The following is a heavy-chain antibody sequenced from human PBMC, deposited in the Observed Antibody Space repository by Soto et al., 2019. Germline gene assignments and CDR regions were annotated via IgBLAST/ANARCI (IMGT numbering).Heavy chain of an antibody. CDR3: ANSILKGWFDP. Sequence: SSETLCLTCTVSGGSISSSSYYWGWIRQPPGKGLEWIGSIYYSGSTYYNPSLKSRVTISVDTSKNQFSLKLSSVTAADTAVYYCANSILKGWFDPWGQGTLVTVSS. CDR2: IYYSGST. V-gene: IGHV4-39*01. J-gene: IGHJ5*02. CDR1: GGSISSSSYY.